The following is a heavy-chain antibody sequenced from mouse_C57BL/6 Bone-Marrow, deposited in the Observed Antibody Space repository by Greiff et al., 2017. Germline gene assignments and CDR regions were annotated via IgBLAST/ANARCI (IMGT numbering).Heavy chain of an antibody. D-gene: IGHD1-1*01. CDR1: GYTFTSYT. J-gene: IGHJ4*01. CDR2: INPSSGYT. V-gene: IGHV1-4*01. CDR3: ARSKGLLRSYAMDY. Sequence: QVQLQQSGAELARPGASVKMSCKASGYTFTSYTMHWVKQRPGQGLEWIGYINPSSGYTKYNQKFKDKATLTADTSSSTAYMQLSSLTSEDSAVYYCARSKGLLRSYAMDYWGQGTSVTVSS.